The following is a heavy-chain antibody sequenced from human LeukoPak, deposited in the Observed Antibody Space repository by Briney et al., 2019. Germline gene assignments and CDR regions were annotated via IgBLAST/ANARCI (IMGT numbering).Heavy chain of an antibody. V-gene: IGHV4-59*12. CDR3: ASTSPKYYYESSGYSSLFDN. CDR2: IFYSGST. D-gene: IGHD3-22*01. Sequence: SETLSLTCTVSGGSLSSYYWSWIRQPPGKGLEWIGYIFYSGSTNYNPSLKSRLTISVDTSKNQFSLKLRSVTAADTALYYCASTSPKYYYESSGYSSLFDNWGQGTLVTVSS. CDR1: GGSLSSYY. J-gene: IGHJ4*02.